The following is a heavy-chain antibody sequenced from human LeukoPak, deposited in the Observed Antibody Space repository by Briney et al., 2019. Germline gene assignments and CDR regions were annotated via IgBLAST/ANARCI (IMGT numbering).Heavy chain of an antibody. CDR1: GGSISSSYW. V-gene: IGHV4-4*02. Sequence: PSETLSLTCAVSGGSISSSYWWTWVRQPPGKGLEWIGEINHSGSTNYNPSLKSRVTISVDTSKNQFSLKLSSVTAADTAVYYCARRMGTVIRVYYFDYWGRGTLVTVSS. CDR2: INHSGST. D-gene: IGHD3-22*01. CDR3: ARRMGTVIRVYYFDY. J-gene: IGHJ4*02.